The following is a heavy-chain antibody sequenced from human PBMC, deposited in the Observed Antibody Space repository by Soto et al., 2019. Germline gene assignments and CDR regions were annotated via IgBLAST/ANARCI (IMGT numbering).Heavy chain of an antibody. J-gene: IGHJ6*02. V-gene: IGHV1-2*02. D-gene: IGHD6-6*01. CDR3: AREAARGDYYYYGMDV. Sequence: ASVKVSCKASGYTFTGYYVHWVRQAPGQGLEWMGWINPNSGGTNYAQKFQGRVTMTRDTSISTAYMELSRLRSDDTAVYYCAREAARGDYYYYGMDVWGQGTTVTVSS. CDR2: INPNSGGT. CDR1: GYTFTGYY.